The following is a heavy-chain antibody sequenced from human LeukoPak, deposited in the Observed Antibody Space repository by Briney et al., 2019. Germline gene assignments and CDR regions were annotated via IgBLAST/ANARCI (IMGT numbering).Heavy chain of an antibody. Sequence: EASVKVSCKASGYTFTSYGISWVRQAPGQGLEWMGWISAYNGNTNYAQKLQGRVTMTTDTSTSTAYMELRSLRSDDTAVYYCARATDRGYSYGLDYWGQGTLVTVSS. D-gene: IGHD5-18*01. CDR1: GYTFTSYG. CDR2: ISAYNGNT. CDR3: ARATDRGYSYGLDY. J-gene: IGHJ4*02. V-gene: IGHV1-18*01.